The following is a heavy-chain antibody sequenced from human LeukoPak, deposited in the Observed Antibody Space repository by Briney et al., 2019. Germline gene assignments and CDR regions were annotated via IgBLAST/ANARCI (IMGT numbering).Heavy chain of an antibody. CDR2: IYYSGST. CDR1: GGSICSYY. J-gene: IGHJ4*02. V-gene: IGHV4-59*01. CDR3: ARDGYYSDAFDY. Sequence: SETLSLTCTVSGGSICSYYWSWIRKPPGKGMEWIGYIYYSGSTNYNPSLKSRVTISVDTSKNQFSLKLSSVTAADTAVYYCARDGYYSDAFDYWGQGTLVTVSS. D-gene: IGHD1-26*01.